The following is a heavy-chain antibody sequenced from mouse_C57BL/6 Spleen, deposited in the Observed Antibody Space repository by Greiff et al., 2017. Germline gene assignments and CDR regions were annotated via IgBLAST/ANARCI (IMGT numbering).Heavy chain of an antibody. CDR3: ARDGSSYEYYFDY. D-gene: IGHD1-1*01. V-gene: IGHV5-4*01. CDR1: GFTFSSYA. Sequence: DVQLVESGGGLVKPGGSLKLSCAASGFTFSSYAMSWVRQTPEKRLEWVATISDGGSYTYYPDNVKGRFTISRDNAKNNLYLQMSHLKSEDTAMYYCARDGSSYEYYFDYWGQGTTLTVSS. CDR2: ISDGGSYT. J-gene: IGHJ2*01.